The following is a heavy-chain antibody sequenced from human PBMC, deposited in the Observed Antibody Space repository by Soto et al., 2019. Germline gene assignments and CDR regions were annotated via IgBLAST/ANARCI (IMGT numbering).Heavy chain of an antibody. CDR1: GFTFSSYS. CDR3: AKDSRYDFWGPNWFDP. V-gene: IGHV3-23*01. J-gene: IGHJ5*02. Sequence: PGGSLRLSCAASGFTFSSYSMSWVRQAPGKGLEWVSAISGSGGSTYYADSVKGRFTISRDNSKNTLYLQMNSLRAEDTAVYYCAKDSRYDFWGPNWFDPWGQGTLVTVSS. D-gene: IGHD3-3*01. CDR2: ISGSGGST.